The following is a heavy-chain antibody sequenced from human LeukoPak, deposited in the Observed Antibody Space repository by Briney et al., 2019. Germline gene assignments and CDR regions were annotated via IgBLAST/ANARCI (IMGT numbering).Heavy chain of an antibody. CDR3: ARTGGSYPYYFEY. CDR2: IRYDGSNK. V-gene: IGHV3-30*02. D-gene: IGHD1-26*01. J-gene: IGHJ4*02. CDR1: GFTFSSYG. Sequence: GGSLRLSCAASGFTFSSYGMHWVRQAPGKGLEWVAFIRYDGSNKYYADSVKGRFTISRDNSKNTLHLQMNSLRAEDTAVYYCARTGGSYPYYFEYWGQGTLVTVSS.